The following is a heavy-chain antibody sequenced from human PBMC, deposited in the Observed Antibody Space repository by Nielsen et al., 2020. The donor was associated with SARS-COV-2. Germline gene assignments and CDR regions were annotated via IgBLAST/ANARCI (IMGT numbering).Heavy chain of an antibody. CDR1: GSTFSSYG. V-gene: IGHV3-30*18. CDR3: AKGFYGRRVAPGAFDI. J-gene: IGHJ3*02. CDR2: ISYDGSNK. Sequence: GESLKISCAASGSTFSSYGMHWVRQAPGKGLEWVAVISYDGSNKYYADSVKGRFTISRDNSKNTLYLQMNSLRAEDTAVYYCAKGFYGRRVAPGAFDIWGQGTMVTVSS. D-gene: IGHD1-14*01.